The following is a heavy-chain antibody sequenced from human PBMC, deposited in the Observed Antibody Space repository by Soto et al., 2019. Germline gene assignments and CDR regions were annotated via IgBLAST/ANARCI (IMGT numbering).Heavy chain of an antibody. J-gene: IGHJ3*02. CDR3: ARQPLQRVGSSISTLDI. Sequence: QLQESGPGLVKPSETLSLTCTVSGASIITGNFYWAWIRQSPGTGLEWMGSIFLGRDTYFNPSLKTLLTISADTSKNQFSLNLNSVTAADTAVYYCARQPLQRVGSSISTLDIWGQGTVVTVSS. V-gene: IGHV4-39*01. CDR1: GASIITGNFY. D-gene: IGHD1-26*01. CDR2: IFLGRDT.